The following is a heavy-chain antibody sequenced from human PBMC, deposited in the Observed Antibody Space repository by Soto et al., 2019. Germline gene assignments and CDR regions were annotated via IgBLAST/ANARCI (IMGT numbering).Heavy chain of an antibody. V-gene: IGHV3-23*01. D-gene: IGHD2-15*01. CDR3: AKDYTVAADPSSVILFDY. CDR2: IIANGGT. J-gene: IGHJ4*02. CDR1: GFTFNHYA. Sequence: GGSLRLSCAASGFTFNHYAMSWVRQAPGKGLEWVSIIIANGGTFYADSVKGRFTISRDNSKNTVYLQMSSLRAEDTAIYYCAKDYTVAADPSSVILFDYWGQGALVTVSS.